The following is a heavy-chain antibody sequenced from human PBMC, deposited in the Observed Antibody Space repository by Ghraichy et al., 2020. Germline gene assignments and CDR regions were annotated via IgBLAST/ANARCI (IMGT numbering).Heavy chain of an antibody. CDR2: ISGSGGST. CDR3: AKDPYDSSGYPTLIFDY. D-gene: IGHD3-22*01. J-gene: IGHJ4*02. V-gene: IGHV3-23*01. Sequence: GGSLRLSCAASGFTFSSYAMSWVRQAPGKGLEWVSAISGSGGSTYYADSVKGRFTISRDNSKNTLYLQMNSLRAEDTAVYYCAKDPYDSSGYPTLIFDYWGQGTLVTVSS. CDR1: GFTFSSYA.